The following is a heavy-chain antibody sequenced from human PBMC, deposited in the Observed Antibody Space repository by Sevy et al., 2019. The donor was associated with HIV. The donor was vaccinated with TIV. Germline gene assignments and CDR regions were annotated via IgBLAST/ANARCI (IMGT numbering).Heavy chain of an antibody. CDR1: GFTFSNYA. CDR3: AKDSRESRGWDHDF. Sequence: EGSLRLSCATSGFTFSNYAMTWVRQAPGKGLEWVAGISGSGDRTNYGDSVKGRFTIFRDNSKKTLYLQMDSLRAEDTALYYCAKDSRESRGWDHDFWGQGTLVTVSS. D-gene: IGHD6-19*01. V-gene: IGHV3-23*01. CDR2: ISGSGDRT. J-gene: IGHJ4*02.